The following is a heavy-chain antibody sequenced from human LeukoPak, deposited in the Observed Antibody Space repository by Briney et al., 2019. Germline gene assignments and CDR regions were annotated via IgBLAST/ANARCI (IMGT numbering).Heavy chain of an antibody. CDR1: GYTFTSYG. D-gene: IGHD1-26*01. CDR2: ISAYNGNT. CDR3: ARTRVVGATHRPILSDFDY. Sequence: ASVKVSCKASGYTFTSYGISWVRQAPGQGLGWMGWISAYNGNTNYAQKLQGRVTMTTDTSTSTAYMELRSLRSDDTAVYYCARTRVVGATHRPILSDFDYWGQGTLVTVSS. V-gene: IGHV1-18*01. J-gene: IGHJ4*02.